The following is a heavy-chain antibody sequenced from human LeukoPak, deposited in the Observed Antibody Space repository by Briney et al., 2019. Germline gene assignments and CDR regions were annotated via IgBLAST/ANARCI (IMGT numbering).Heavy chain of an antibody. CDR1: GGSFSGYY. CDR2: INHSGST. J-gene: IGHJ4*02. D-gene: IGHD2-15*01. V-gene: IGHV4-34*01. Sequence: SETLSLTCAVYGGSFSGYYWSWIRQPPVKGLEWIGEINHSGSTNYNPSLKSRVTISVDTSKNQFSLKLSSVTAADTAVYYCARAYTPFYCSGGSCSAYYFDYWGQGTLVTVSS. CDR3: ARAYTPFYCSGGSCSAYYFDY.